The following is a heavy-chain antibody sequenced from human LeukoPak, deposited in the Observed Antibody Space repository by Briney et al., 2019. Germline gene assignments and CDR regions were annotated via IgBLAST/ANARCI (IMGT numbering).Heavy chain of an antibody. CDR2: IDHSGST. J-gene: IGHJ4*02. Sequence: SETLSLTCAVYGGSFTGYYWSWIRQPPGKGLEWIGEIDHSGSTNYNPSLKSRVTISVDTSKNQFSLELSSVTAADTAVYYCASSNHFWSGYYLLDYWGQGTLVTVSS. V-gene: IGHV4-34*01. D-gene: IGHD3-3*02. CDR1: GGSFTGYY. CDR3: ASSNHFWSGYYLLDY.